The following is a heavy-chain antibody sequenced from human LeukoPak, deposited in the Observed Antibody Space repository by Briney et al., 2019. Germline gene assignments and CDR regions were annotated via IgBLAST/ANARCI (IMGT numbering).Heavy chain of an antibody. V-gene: IGHV3-23*01. CDR2: MSDIGPNT. CDR3: ARRLSLRFDAFAV. D-gene: IGHD3-3*01. CDR1: GLTVTDYA. Sequence: GGSLRLSCAASGLTVTDYAMTWIRQSPGKGLEWVSSMSDIGPNTYYADSVKGRFTISRDTSKNTLFLQMNSLRAGDTALYYCARRLSLRFDAFAVWGPGTVVTVSS. J-gene: IGHJ3*01.